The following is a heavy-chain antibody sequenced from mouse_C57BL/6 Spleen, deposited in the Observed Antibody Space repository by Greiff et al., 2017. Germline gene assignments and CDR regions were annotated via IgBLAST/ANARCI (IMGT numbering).Heavy chain of an antibody. CDR1: GYTFTSYW. J-gene: IGHJ2*01. CDR2: IDPSDSYT. CDR3: AGYYGSTYPYYFDY. Sequence: VKLQQPGAELVKPGASVKLSCKASGYTFTSYWMQWVKQRPGQGLEWIGEIDPSDSYTNYNQKFKGKATLTVDTSSSTAYLQRSSLTSEDSAVYYCAGYYGSTYPYYFDYWGQGTTLTVSS. D-gene: IGHD1-1*01. V-gene: IGHV1-50*01.